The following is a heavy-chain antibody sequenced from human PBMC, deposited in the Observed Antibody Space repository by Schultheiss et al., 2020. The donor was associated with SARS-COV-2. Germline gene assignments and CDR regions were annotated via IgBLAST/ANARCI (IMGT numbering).Heavy chain of an antibody. CDR1: GFTFDDYA. J-gene: IGHJ6*03. V-gene: IGHV3-9*01. CDR2: ISWNSGSI. CDR3: AKDCKVGASTYYYYYMDV. D-gene: IGHD1-26*01. Sequence: GGSLRLSCAASGFTFDDYAMHWVRQAPGKGLEWVSGISWNSGSIGYADSVKGRFTISRDNAKNSLYLQMNSLRAEDTALYYCAKDCKVGASTYYYYYMDVWGKGTTVTVSS.